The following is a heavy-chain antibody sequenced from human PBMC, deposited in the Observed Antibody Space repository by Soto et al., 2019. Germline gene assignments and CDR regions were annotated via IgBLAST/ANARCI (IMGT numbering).Heavy chain of an antibody. CDR2: INPSGGST. V-gene: IGHV1-46*01. CDR3: ARDLRYFDWLFEVYYYGMDV. Sequence: QVQLVQSGAEVKKPGASVKVSCKASGYTFTSYYMHWVRQAPGQGLEWMGIINPSGGSTSYAQKFQGRVTMTRDTSTSTVYMELSSLRSEDTAMYYCARDLRYFDWLFEVYYYGMDVWGQGTTVTVSS. CDR1: GYTFTSYY. J-gene: IGHJ6*02. D-gene: IGHD3-9*01.